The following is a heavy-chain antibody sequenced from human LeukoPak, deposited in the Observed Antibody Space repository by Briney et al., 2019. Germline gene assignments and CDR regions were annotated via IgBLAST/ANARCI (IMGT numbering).Heavy chain of an antibody. D-gene: IGHD1-26*01. Sequence: GASVKVSCKASGGTFSSYAISWVRQAPGQGLEWMGGIIPIFGTANYAQKFQGRVTMTRDTSTSTVYMELSSLRSEDTAVYYCARPSFSYSGSYSTHAFDIWGQGTMVTVSS. CDR3: ARPSFSYSGSYSTHAFDI. CDR1: GGTFSSYA. V-gene: IGHV1-69*05. CDR2: IIPIFGTA. J-gene: IGHJ3*02.